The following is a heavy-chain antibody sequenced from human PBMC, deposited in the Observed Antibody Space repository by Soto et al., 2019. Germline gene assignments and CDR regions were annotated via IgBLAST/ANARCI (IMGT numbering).Heavy chain of an antibody. CDR1: GFTFSSYA. CDR3: ARGGDPDY. V-gene: IGHV3-30*14. D-gene: IGHD2-21*02. J-gene: IGHJ4*02. CDR2: ISYDGSDK. Sequence: GGSLRLSCAASGFTFSSYAMHWVRQAPGKGLEWVALISYDGSDKDYADSVKGRFTISRDNSKNTLYLQMNSLRAEDTAVYYCARGGDPDYWGQGTLVTVSS.